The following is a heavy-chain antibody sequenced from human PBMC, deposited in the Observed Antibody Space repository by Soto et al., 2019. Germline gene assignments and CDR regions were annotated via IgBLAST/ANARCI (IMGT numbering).Heavy chain of an antibody. CDR3: ARSRYSYGEYYYYGMDV. J-gene: IGHJ6*02. D-gene: IGHD5-18*01. CDR1: GYSFTSYW. Sequence: PGESRKISCKGSGYSFTSYWIGWVRQMPGKGLEWMGIIYPGDSDTRYSPSFQGQVTISADKSISTAYLQWSSLKASDTAMYYCARSRYSYGEYYYYGMDVWGQGTTVTVSS. V-gene: IGHV5-51*01. CDR2: IYPGDSDT.